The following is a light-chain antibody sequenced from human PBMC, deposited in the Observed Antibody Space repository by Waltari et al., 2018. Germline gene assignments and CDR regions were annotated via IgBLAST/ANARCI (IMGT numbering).Light chain of an antibody. CDR3: HQYAYSRT. CDR2: SAS. CDR1: QNIDSRH. V-gene: IGKV3-20*01. Sequence: IVLTQSPGPLSFPQGEGATLPCRASQNIDSRHLGWYQQKPGQPPRLLIFSASTRATGVPVRFSGSGSGTNFTLTISRLEPEDFAVFFCHQYAYSRTFGQGTRV. J-gene: IGKJ1*01.